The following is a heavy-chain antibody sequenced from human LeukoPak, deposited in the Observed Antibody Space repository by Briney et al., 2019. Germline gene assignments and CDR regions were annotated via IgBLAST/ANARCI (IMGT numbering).Heavy chain of an antibody. D-gene: IGHD3-9*01. V-gene: IGHV1-46*01. J-gene: IGHJ4*02. CDR1: GYTFTSYY. CDR3: AKTYYDILTGYYSFLDY. CDR2: INPSGGSA. Sequence: ASVKVSCKASGYTFTSYYTHWVRQAPGQGLEWMGVINPSGGSATYAQKFQGRVTMTRDRSTSTVSMELSSLRSEDTAGDYCAKTYYDILTGYYSFLDYWGQGTLVTVSS.